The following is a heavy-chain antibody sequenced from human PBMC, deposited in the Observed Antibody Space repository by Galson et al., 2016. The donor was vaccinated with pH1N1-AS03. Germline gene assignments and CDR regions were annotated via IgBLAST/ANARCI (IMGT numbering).Heavy chain of an antibody. CDR3: ARGVVDCSGPACSGTLRFDP. D-gene: IGHD2-15*01. J-gene: IGHJ5*02. Sequence: CKASGYTFTTYDINWVRQAPGRGLEWMGWMNPDSGNTGYAPSFQGRVTITRDTSISTAYMELSSLRSEDTAVYYCARGVVDCSGPACSGTLRFDPWGQGTLVTVSS. CDR1: GYTFTTYD. CDR2: MNPDSGNT. V-gene: IGHV1-8*03.